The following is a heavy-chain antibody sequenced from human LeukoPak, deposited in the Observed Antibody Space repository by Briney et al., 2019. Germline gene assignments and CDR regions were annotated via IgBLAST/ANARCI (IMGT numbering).Heavy chain of an antibody. CDR2: IYYSGST. D-gene: IGHD2-2*01. J-gene: IGHJ3*02. V-gene: IGHV4-59*08. Sequence: SETLSLTCTVSGGSISSYYWSWIRQPPGKGLEWIGYIYYSGSTNYNPSLKSRVTISVDTSKNQFSLKLSSVTAADTAVYYCATHPTDSTLGAFDIWGQGTMVTVSS. CDR1: GGSISSYY. CDR3: ATHPTDSTLGAFDI.